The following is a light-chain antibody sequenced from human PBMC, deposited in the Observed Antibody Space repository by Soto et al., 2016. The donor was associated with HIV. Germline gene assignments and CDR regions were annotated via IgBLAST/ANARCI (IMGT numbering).Light chain of an antibody. CDR1: QSISNY. Sequence: DIQMTQSPSSLSASVGDRVTITCRASQSISNYLNWYQQKPGKAPRLLIYATSSLQSGVPSRFGGSGSGTDFTLTISSLQPEDFATYYCQQSYSTPITSGQGTRLEIK. CDR2: ATS. J-gene: IGKJ5*01. V-gene: IGKV1-39*01. CDR3: QQSYSTPIT.